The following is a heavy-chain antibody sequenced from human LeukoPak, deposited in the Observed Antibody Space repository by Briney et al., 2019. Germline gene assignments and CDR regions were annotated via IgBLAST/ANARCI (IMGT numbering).Heavy chain of an antibody. CDR3: ARDVEPPYCGGDCYSYYDY. J-gene: IGHJ4*02. Sequence: SETQSLTCTVSGGSISSGSYYWSWIRQPAGKGLEWIGRIYTSGSTNYNPSLKSRVTISVDTSKNQFSLKLSSVTAADTAVYYCARDVEPPYCGGDCYSYYDYWGQGTLVTVSS. V-gene: IGHV4-61*02. D-gene: IGHD2-21*02. CDR2: IYTSGST. CDR1: GGSISSGSYY.